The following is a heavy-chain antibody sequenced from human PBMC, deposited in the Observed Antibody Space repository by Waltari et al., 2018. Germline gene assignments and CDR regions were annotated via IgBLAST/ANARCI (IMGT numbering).Heavy chain of an antibody. J-gene: IGHJ4*02. Sequence: SCAASGFTFSSYSMNWVRQAPGKGLEWVSYISSSSSTIYYADSVKGRFTISRDNAKNSLYLQMNSLRAEDTAVYYCARDSIMITFGGVTHFDYWGQGTLVTVSS. CDR2: ISSSSSTI. V-gene: IGHV3-48*01. D-gene: IGHD3-16*01. CDR1: GFTFSSYS. CDR3: ARDSIMITFGGVTHFDY.